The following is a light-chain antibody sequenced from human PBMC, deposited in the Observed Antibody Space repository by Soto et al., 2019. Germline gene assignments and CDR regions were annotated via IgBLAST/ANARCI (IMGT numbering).Light chain of an antibody. Sequence: QPVLTQPPSASGTPGQRVTISCSGSSSNIGSNPVNWYQQLPGAAPKLLIYHGNQRPSGVPDRFSGSKSGTSASLAIGGLQSEDEADYFCAAWDDTLNGVVFGGGTKVTVL. CDR2: HGN. CDR3: AAWDDTLNGVV. CDR1: SSNIGSNP. V-gene: IGLV1-44*01. J-gene: IGLJ2*01.